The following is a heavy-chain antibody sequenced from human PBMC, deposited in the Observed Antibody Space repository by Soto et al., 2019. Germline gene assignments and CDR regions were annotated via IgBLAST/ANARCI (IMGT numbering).Heavy chain of an antibody. J-gene: IGHJ6*02. V-gene: IGHV2-70*01. D-gene: IGHD6-13*01. CDR2: IDWDDDK. Sequence: ESGPTLVNPTQTLTLTCTFSGFSLSTSGMCVSWIRQPPGKALEWLALIDWDDDKYYSTSLKTRLTISKDTSKNQVVLTMTNMDPVDTATYYCARMVAAAGQGYYYYGMDVWGQGTTVTVSS. CDR1: GFSLSTSGMC. CDR3: ARMVAAAGQGYYYYGMDV.